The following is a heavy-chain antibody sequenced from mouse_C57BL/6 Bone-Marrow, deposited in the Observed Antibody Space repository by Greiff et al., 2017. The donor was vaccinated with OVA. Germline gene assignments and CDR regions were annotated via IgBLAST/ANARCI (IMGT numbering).Heavy chain of an antibody. D-gene: IGHD1-1*01. V-gene: IGHV1-72*01. CDR1: GYTFTSYW. Sequence: QVQLQQPGAELVKPGASVKLSCKASGYTFTSYWMHWVKQRPGRGLEWIGRIDPNGGGTKYNEKFKSKATLTVDKPSSTAYMQLSSLTSEDSAVYYCARPTTVVARGYYFDYWGQGTTLTVSS. CDR2: IDPNGGGT. CDR3: ARPTTVVARGYYFDY. J-gene: IGHJ2*01.